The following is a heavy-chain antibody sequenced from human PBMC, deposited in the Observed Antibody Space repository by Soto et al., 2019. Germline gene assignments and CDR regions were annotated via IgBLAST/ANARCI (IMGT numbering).Heavy chain of an antibody. J-gene: IGHJ5*02. D-gene: IGHD4-17*01. CDR3: AILRHGQNWFDP. V-gene: IGHV1-69*02. CDR2: IIPILGIA. Sequence: SVKVSCKASRGTFSSYTISSLRQAPGQGLEWMGRIIPILGIANYAQKFQGRVTITADKSTSTAYMELSSLRSEDTAVYYCAILRHGQNWFDPWGQGTLVTVSS. CDR1: RGTFSSYT.